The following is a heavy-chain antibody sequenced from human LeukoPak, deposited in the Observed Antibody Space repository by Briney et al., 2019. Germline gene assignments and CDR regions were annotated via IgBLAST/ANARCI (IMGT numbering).Heavy chain of an antibody. CDR1: GGSISSGGYS. V-gene: IGHV4-34*01. Sequence: SSETLSLTCAVSGGSISSGGYSWSWIRQPPGKGLEWIGEINHSGSTNYNPSLKSRVTISVDTSKNQFSLKLSSVTAADTAVYYCARGLYVGSSSWFDYWGQGTLVTVSS. J-gene: IGHJ4*02. CDR3: ARGLYVGSSSWFDY. CDR2: INHSGST. D-gene: IGHD6-13*01.